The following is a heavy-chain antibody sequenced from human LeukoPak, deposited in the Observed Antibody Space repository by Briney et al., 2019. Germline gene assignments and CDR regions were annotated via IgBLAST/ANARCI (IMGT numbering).Heavy chain of an antibody. D-gene: IGHD2-2*01. CDR1: GFTLSSYA. Sequence: GGTLRLSCADSGFTLSSYAMSWVRQAPGKGLEGPSAFTASGGSTSYAATVQGRFAISRENSKNTLYLQMSCLRAEETAVYYCAKDVVVPAATGFNDGWGQGSLVTVSS. CDR3: AKDVVVPAATGFNDG. V-gene: IGHV3-23*01. CDR2: FTASGGST. J-gene: IGHJ4*02.